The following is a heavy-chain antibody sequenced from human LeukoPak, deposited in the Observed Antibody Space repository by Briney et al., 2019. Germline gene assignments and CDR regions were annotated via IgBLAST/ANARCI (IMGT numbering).Heavy chain of an antibody. CDR1: GFMFRSYS. J-gene: IGHJ6*02. Sequence: QPGGSLRLSCAASGFMFRSYSMNWVRQAPGKGLEWVSFIRRETNGGTTEYAASVKGRFSMSRDDSKSIAYLQMNSLKAEDTAVYFCARDGREYSDYGMGVWGQGTTVIVSS. V-gene: IGHV3-49*04. CDR3: ARDGREYSDYGMGV. D-gene: IGHD2/OR15-2a*01. CDR2: IRRETNGGTT.